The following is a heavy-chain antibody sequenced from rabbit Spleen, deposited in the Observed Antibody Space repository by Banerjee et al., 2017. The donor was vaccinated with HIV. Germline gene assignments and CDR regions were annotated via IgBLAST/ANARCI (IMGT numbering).Heavy chain of an antibody. D-gene: IGHD1-1*01. CDR3: ARDLDGVIGWNFGW. J-gene: IGHJ4*01. Sequence: QEQLKESGGGLVQPGGSLKLSCKASGFTLSSYYMNWVRQAPGKGLEWIGYIDPVFGITYYANWVNGRFSISRTSSTTVTLQMTSLTAADTATYFCARDLDGVIGWNFGWWGPGTLVTVS. CDR2: IDPVFGIT. V-gene: IGHV1S45*01. CDR1: GFTLSSYYM.